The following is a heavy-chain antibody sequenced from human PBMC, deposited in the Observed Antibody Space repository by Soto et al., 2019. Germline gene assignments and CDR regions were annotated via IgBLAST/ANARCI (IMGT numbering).Heavy chain of an antibody. D-gene: IGHD6-6*01. J-gene: IGHJ4*02. CDR2: ISGDGSSA. CDR1: GFAFDDYS. V-gene: IGHV3-43*01. CDR3: ARDGSSAHFDY. Sequence: GGSLSLSCAASGFAFDDYSMHWVRQAPGKGLEWVSLISGDGSSAYYADSVKGRFTISRDNSKNSLYLQMNSLRIEDTALYYCARDGSSAHFDYWGQGTRVTVSS.